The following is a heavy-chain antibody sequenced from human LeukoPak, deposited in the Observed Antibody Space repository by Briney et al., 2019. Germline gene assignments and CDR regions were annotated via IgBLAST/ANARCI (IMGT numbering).Heavy chain of an antibody. Sequence: PGGSLRLSCAASGFTFSSYGMHWVRQAPGKGLEWVAFIRYDGSNKYHADSVKGRFTISRDNSKNTLYLQMNSLRAEDTAVYYCAKDLGYYDILTHAFDIWGQGTMVTVSS. D-gene: IGHD3-9*01. CDR2: IRYDGSNK. CDR1: GFTFSSYG. CDR3: AKDLGYYDILTHAFDI. V-gene: IGHV3-30*02. J-gene: IGHJ3*02.